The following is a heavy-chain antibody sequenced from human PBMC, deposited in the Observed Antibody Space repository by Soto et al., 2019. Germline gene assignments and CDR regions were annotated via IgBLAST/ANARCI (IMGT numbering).Heavy chain of an antibody. CDR1: TVSGID. D-gene: IGHD2-15*01. V-gene: IGHV3-66*01. CDR2: IYSGGST. J-gene: IGHJ3*02. Sequence: TVSGIDGSWIIKTKGKGLEWVSVIYSGGSTYYADSVKGRFTISRDNSKNTLYLQMNSLRAEDTAAYYCARGGRVVVVAATETRNDAFDIWGQGTMVTVSS. CDR3: ARGGRVVVVAATETRNDAFDI.